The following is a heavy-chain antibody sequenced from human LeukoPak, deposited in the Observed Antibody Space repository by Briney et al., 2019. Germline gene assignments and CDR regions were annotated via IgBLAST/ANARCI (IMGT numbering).Heavy chain of an antibody. CDR3: TTIRPGY. V-gene: IGHV3-74*01. CDR2: IKDGGTTT. D-gene: IGHD5-12*01. J-gene: IGHJ4*02. CDR1: GFTFSSYW. Sequence: GGSLRLSCAASGFTFSSYWIHWVRQVPGKGLVWVSRIKDGGTTTDYADSVKGRFTISGDDDKNTLYLQMNSLRAEDTAVYYCTTIRPGYWGQGTLVTVSP.